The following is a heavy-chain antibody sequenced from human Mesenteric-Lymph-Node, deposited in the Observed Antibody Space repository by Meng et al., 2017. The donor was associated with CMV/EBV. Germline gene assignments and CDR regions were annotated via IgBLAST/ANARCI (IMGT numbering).Heavy chain of an antibody. CDR3: AKTMSGSFVFDP. CDR1: ACTFSSYR. D-gene: IGHD1-26*01. V-gene: IGHV3-30*02. CDR2: IRYDGSNK. J-gene: IGHJ5*02. Sequence: WSASACTFSSYRMHWVRQAPGKGLEWVAFIRYDGSNKYYADSVKGRFTISRDNSKNTLYLQMNSLRAEDTAVYYCAKTMSGSFVFDPWGQGTLVTVSS.